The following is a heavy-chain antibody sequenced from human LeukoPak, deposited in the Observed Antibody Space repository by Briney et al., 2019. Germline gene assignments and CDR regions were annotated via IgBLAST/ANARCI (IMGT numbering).Heavy chain of an antibody. Sequence: KTGGSLRLSCAASGFTFSSYSMNWVRQAPGKGLEWVSYIGISGSPIFYADSVKGRYTISRDNAQNSVYLQMNSLRDEDTAVYYCARGLHSGLDYWGQGTLVTVSS. CDR3: ARGLHSGLDY. V-gene: IGHV3-48*02. J-gene: IGHJ4*02. D-gene: IGHD6-25*01. CDR1: GFTFSSYS. CDR2: IGISGSPI.